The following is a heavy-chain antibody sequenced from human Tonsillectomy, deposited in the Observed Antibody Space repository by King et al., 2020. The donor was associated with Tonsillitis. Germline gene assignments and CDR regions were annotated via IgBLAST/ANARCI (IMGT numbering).Heavy chain of an antibody. J-gene: IGHJ4*02. CDR3: AKNWGLWF. CDR1: GFTFSGYW. CDR2: INSDGDST. V-gene: IGHV3-74*01. D-gene: IGHD3-10*01. Sequence: VQLVESGGGLVQPGGSLRLSCAASGFTFSGYWMLWVRQAPGKGLVWVSRINSDGDSTDYADSVKGRFTISRDNAKDTLFLQMNSLRAEDTAVYYCAKNWGLWFGGQGTLVTVSS.